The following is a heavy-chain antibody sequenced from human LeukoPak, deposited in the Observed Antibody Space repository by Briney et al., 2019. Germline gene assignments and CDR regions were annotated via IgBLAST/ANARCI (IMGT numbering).Heavy chain of an antibody. J-gene: IGHJ4*02. CDR1: GGSIRSSNYY. CDR2: IYYSGST. V-gene: IGHV4-39*01. CDR3: ASQPPYFDY. Sequence: PSETLSLTCTVSGGSIRSSNYYWGWIRQPPGKGLEWIGNIYYSGSTYYNPSLKSRVTISVDTSKNQFSLRLSSVTAADTAVYYCASQPPYFDYWGQGTLVTVSS.